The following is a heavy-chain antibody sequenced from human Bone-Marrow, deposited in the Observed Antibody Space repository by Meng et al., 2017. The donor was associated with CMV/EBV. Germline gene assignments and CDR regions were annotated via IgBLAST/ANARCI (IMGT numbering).Heavy chain of an antibody. CDR2: INPDRGGT. CDR3: ARDKTGTKFDN. V-gene: IGHV1-2*02. J-gene: IGHJ4*02. Sequence: ASVKVSCKASGYAFTVYHMHWVRQAPGQGLEWMGWINPDRGGTKYAQKFQGGVTMTRDTPISTAYMELSSLRSDDTAVYYCARDKTGTKFDNWGQGTLVTVSS. D-gene: IGHD1-1*01. CDR1: GYAFTVYH.